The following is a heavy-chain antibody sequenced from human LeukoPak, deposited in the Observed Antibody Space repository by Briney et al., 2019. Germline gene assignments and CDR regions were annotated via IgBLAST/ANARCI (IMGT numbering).Heavy chain of an antibody. Sequence: GGSLRLSCAASGFTFSSFWMSWVRQAPGKGLEWVASIKQDGSEEYYVDSVKGRFTIPRDNGKNSLYLQMNSLRAEDTAVYYCARWEGNGYYFDYRGQGTLVTVSS. CDR1: GFTFSSFW. V-gene: IGHV3-7*01. J-gene: IGHJ4*02. CDR3: ARWEGNGYYFDY. CDR2: IKQDGSEE. D-gene: IGHD3-22*01.